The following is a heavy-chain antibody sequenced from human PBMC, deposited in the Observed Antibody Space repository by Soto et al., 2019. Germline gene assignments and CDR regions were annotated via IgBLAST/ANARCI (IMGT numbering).Heavy chain of an antibody. D-gene: IGHD6-19*01. CDR1: GYTFTSYG. CDR3: ARDSPYSSGWFYFQNYYYYYGMDV. J-gene: IGHJ6*02. CDR2: ISAYNGNT. Sequence: RASVKVSCKASGYTFTSYGISWVRQAPGQGLEWMGWISAYNGNTNYAQKLQGRVTMTTDTSTSTAYMELRSLRSDDTAVYYCARDSPYSSGWFYFQNYYYYYGMDVWGQGTTVTV. V-gene: IGHV1-18*01.